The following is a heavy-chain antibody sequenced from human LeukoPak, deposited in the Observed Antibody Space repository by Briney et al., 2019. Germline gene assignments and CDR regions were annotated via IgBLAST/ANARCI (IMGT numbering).Heavy chain of an antibody. V-gene: IGHV3-23*01. J-gene: IGHJ4*02. D-gene: IGHD3-10*01. CDR3: AKSPWFGAIPSYFDY. Sequence: GRSLRLSCAASGFTFSSYGMSWVRQAPGKGLEWVSAISGSGGSTYYADSVKGRFTISRDNAKSTLYLQMNSLRAEDTAVYYCAKSPWFGAIPSYFDYWGQGTLVTVSS. CDR2: ISGSGGST. CDR1: GFTFSSYG.